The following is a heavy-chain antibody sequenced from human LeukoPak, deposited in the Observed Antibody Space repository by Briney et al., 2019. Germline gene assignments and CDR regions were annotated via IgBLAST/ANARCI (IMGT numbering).Heavy chain of an antibody. CDR2: INHSGST. CDR1: GGSISSYY. D-gene: IGHD3-22*01. CDR3: ARHYYDNSGFLSYFDY. J-gene: IGHJ4*02. Sequence: PSETLSLTCTVSGGSISSYYWSWIRQPPGKGLEWIGEINHSGSTNYNPSLKSRVTISVDTSKNQFSLKLSSVTAADTAVYYCARHYYDNSGFLSYFDYWGQGTLVTVSS. V-gene: IGHV4-34*01.